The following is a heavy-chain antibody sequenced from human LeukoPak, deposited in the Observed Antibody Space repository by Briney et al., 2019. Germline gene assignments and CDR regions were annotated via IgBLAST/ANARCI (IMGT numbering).Heavy chain of an antibody. V-gene: IGHV3-23*01. CDR1: GFTFSDYA. D-gene: IGHD1-26*01. CDR3: ARRVGATGFDY. J-gene: IGHJ4*02. CDR2: ISGSASTT. Sequence: HSGGSLRLSCAASGFTFSDYAMSWVHQARGKGLEWVSGISGSASTTSYADSVKGRFTISRDNSKNTLYLQMNSLRAEDTAVYYCARRVGATGFDYWGQGTLVTVSS.